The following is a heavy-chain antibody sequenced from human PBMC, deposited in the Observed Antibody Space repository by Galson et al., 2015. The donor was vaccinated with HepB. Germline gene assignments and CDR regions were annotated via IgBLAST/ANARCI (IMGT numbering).Heavy chain of an antibody. Sequence: SVKVSCKASGGTFSSYTISWVRQAPGQGLEWMGRIIPILGIANYAQKFQGRVTITADKSTSTAYMELSSLSSEDTAVYYCASSMVRGGFDYWGQGTLVTVSS. V-gene: IGHV1-69*02. CDR3: ASSMVRGGFDY. CDR2: IIPILGIA. J-gene: IGHJ4*02. CDR1: GGTFSSYT. D-gene: IGHD3-10*01.